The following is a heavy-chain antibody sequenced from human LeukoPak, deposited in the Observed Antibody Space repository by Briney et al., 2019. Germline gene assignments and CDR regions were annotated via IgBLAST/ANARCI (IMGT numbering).Heavy chain of an antibody. CDR1: GFTFSSYS. CDR3: ARSVDFWSGLD. J-gene: IGHJ4*02. CDR2: ITSSSTYI. D-gene: IGHD3-3*01. V-gene: IGHV3-21*01. Sequence: PGGSLRLSCAASGFTFSSYSMNWVRQAPGKGLEWVSSITSSSTYIYYADSVKGRFTISRDNAENSLYLQMNSLRAEDTAVYYCARSVDFWSGLDWGQGTLVTVSS.